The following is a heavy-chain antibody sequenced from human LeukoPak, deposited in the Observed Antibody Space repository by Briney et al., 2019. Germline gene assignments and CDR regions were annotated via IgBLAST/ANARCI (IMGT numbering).Heavy chain of an antibody. CDR2: ISSNGGNT. V-gene: IGHV3-64D*09. CDR1: GFTFSNYD. D-gene: IGHD2-21*02. CDR3: VKAITVSANFDC. Sequence: PGGSLRLSCSASGFTFSNYDVYWVRQAPGKGLESVSAISSNGGNTYYADSVKGRFTISRDNSKNTLYLQMSSLRTEDTAIYYCVKAITVSANFDCWGQGTLVTVSS. J-gene: IGHJ4*02.